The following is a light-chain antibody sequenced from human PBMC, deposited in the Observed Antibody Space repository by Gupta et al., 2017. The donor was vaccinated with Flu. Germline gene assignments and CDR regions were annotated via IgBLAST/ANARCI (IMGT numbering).Light chain of an antibody. CDR3: RQRTQRPTYT. CDR2: KVS. V-gene: IGKV2-30*01. J-gene: IGKJ2*01. Sequence: DVVRTQSPLSLPVTLGQPASISCRSSQSLVYSDGNTYLNWFQQRPGQSQRRLIYKVSDRDSGVPDRFSGSGSGSDFTLNIRSGEAEDVGVYYGRQRTQRPTYTFGQGTKLDIK. CDR1: QSLVYSDGNTY.